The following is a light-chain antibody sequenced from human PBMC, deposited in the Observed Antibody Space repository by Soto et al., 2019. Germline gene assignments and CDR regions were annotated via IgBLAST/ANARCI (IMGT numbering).Light chain of an antibody. J-gene: IGKJ1*01. Sequence: EMGLSQSPGTLSLYPGERATLSCRASQSVIGRQLAWKQHKPGQAPRLLMFGVSTRAPGIPDRFTGSGSGTDFTLTVSSLEPEDFAVYYCQQYDTSPQAFGQGTKV. CDR1: QSVIGRQ. CDR3: QQYDTSPQA. V-gene: IGKV3-20*01. CDR2: GVS.